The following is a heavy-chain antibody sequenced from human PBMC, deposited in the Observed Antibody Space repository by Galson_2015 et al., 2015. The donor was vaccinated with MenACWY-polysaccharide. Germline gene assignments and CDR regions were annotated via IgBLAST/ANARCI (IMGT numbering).Heavy chain of an antibody. Sequence: SMRLSCAASGFTFSSYAMSWVRQAPGKGLEWVSAISGSGGSTYYADSVKGRFTISRDNSKNTLYLKMNSLRAEDTAVYYCAKDGVDGELLLSYFDYSGPGTLVAVSS. CDR3: AKDGVDGELLLSYFDY. CDR2: ISGSGGST. J-gene: IGHJ4*02. V-gene: IGHV3-23*01. CDR1: GFTFSSYA. D-gene: IGHD1-26*01.